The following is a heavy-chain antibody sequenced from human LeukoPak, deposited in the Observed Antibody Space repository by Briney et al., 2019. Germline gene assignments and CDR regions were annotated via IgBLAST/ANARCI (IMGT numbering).Heavy chain of an antibody. Sequence: KTSETLSLTCAVYGGSLSGYYWSWIREPPGKGLEWIGEINHRGSTNYNPSLKSRVTISVDTSKNQFSLKLSSVTAADTAVYYCARVRYRPRYGSGMDYFDYWGQGTLVTVSS. V-gene: IGHV4-34*01. CDR3: ARVRYRPRYGSGMDYFDY. D-gene: IGHD3-10*01. CDR1: GGSLSGYY. J-gene: IGHJ4*02. CDR2: INHRGST.